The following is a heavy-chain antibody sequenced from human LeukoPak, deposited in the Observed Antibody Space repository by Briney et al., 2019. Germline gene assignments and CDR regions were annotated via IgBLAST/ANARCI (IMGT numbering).Heavy chain of an antibody. CDR3: ARRRSTSCYDY. D-gene: IGHD2-2*01. CDR1: GGSISSSSYY. V-gene: IGHV4-39*01. J-gene: IGHJ4*02. CDR2: LYYSGST. Sequence: PSETLSLTCTVSGGSISSSSYYWGWIRQSPGKGLEWIGSLYYSGSTYYNPSLKSRVTISVDTSKNQFSLKLSSVTAADTAVYCCARRRSTSCYDYWGQGTLVTVSS.